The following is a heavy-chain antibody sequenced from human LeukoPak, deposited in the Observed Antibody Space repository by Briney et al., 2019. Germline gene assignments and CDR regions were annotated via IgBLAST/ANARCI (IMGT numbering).Heavy chain of an antibody. V-gene: IGHV3-23*01. CDR1: GFTVSSYA. J-gene: IGHJ5*02. CDR3: AKGPGDYDILTGYSNNSFDP. D-gene: IGHD3-9*01. Sequence: GGSLRLSCAASGFTVSSYAMGWVRQAPGEGLEWVSAISGSGGSTYYADSVKGRFTISRDNSKNTLYLQMNRPTAEETAVYYCAKGPGDYDILTGYSNNSFDPWGQGTLVTVSS. CDR2: ISGSGGST.